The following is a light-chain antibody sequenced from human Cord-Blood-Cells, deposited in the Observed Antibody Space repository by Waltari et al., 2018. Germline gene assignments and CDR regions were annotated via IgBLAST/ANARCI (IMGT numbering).Light chain of an antibody. J-gene: IGLJ3*02. CDR3: CSYAGSYTWV. CDR2: DVS. V-gene: IGLV2-11*01. CDR1: RTDVGGSNY. Sequence: SALTQPRSVSGSPGQSATISCPGTRTDVGGSNYVSWYQQHPGKAPKLMIYDVSKRPSGVPDRFSGSKSGNTASLTISGLQAEDEADYYCCSYAGSYTWVFGGGTKLTVL.